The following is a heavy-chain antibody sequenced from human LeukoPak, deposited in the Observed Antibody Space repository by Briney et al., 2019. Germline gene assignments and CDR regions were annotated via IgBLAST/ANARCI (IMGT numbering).Heavy chain of an antibody. CDR1: GGSISSYY. D-gene: IGHD1-14*01. Sequence: SETLSFTCTVSGGSISSYYWSWIRQPPGKGLEWIGYIYYSGSTNYNPSLKSRVTISVDTSKNQFSLKLSSVTAADTAVYYCARVAPKPNWGQGTLVTVSS. V-gene: IGHV4-59*01. CDR3: ARVAPKPN. CDR2: IYYSGST. J-gene: IGHJ4*02.